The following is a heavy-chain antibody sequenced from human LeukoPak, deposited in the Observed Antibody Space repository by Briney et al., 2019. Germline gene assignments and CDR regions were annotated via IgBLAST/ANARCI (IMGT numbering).Heavy chain of an antibody. CDR2: INHSGST. Sequence: SETLSLTCAVYGGSFSGYYWSWIRQPPGKGLEWIGEINHSGSTNYNPSLKSRVTISVDTSKNQFSLKLSSVTAADTAVYYCARGLYCSGGSCHGGWFDPWGQGTLVTVSS. CDR3: ARGLYCSGGSCHGGWFDP. V-gene: IGHV4-34*01. CDR1: GGSFSGYY. D-gene: IGHD2-15*01. J-gene: IGHJ5*02.